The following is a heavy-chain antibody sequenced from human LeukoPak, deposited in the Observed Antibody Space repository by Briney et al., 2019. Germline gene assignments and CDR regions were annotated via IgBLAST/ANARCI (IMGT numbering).Heavy chain of an antibody. CDR3: ARGLSNTYDLETGSPLYFFDN. J-gene: IGHJ4*02. CDR2: IYHGQIT. Sequence: SETLSLTCTVSGGSISSNSYYWAWVRQPPGKGLEWIGTIYHGQITSYNPSLKSRITFSRDTSKNQFSLTLSSVTVADTAVYFCARGLSNTYDLETGSPLYFFDNWGQGTLVTVSS. CDR1: GGSISSNSYY. D-gene: IGHD3-3*01. V-gene: IGHV4-39*07.